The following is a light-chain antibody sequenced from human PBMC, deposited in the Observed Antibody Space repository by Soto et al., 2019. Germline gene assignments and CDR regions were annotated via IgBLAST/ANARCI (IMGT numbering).Light chain of an antibody. V-gene: IGKV1-5*01. CDR1: QDIGYW. CDR3: QQYNSYWT. Sequence: DIQMTQSPLSVSASVGDRVIITCRASQDIGYWLAWYQQIPGKAPKLLIYAALSLQSGVSSRFSGSGYGTEFTLTISSLQPDDFATYYCQQYNSYWTFGQGTKVDIK. J-gene: IGKJ1*01. CDR2: AAL.